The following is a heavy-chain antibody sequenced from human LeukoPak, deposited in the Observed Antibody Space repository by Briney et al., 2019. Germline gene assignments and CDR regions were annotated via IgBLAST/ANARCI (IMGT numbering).Heavy chain of an antibody. Sequence: GGSLRLSCAASGFTFSSYSMNWIRQAPGKGLEWVSFISSSSSTIYYADSVKGRFTISRDNAKNSLYLQTNSLRDEDTAVYYCARDSGGSDYWGQGTLVTVSS. CDR3: ARDSGGSDY. CDR1: GFTFSSYS. D-gene: IGHD3-10*01. J-gene: IGHJ4*02. CDR2: ISSSSSTI. V-gene: IGHV3-48*02.